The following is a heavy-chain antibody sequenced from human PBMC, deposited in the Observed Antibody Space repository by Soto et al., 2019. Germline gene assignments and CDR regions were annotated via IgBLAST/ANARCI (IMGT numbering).Heavy chain of an antibody. D-gene: IGHD3-22*01. V-gene: IGHV4-31*03. CDR3: ARGYYDSSGYSPWAPYYFDY. Sequence: QVQLQESGPGLVKPSQTLSLTCTVSGGSISSGGYYWSWIRQHPGKGLEWIGYIYYSGSTYYNPSLKSRVTISVDTSKNQFSLKLSSVTAADTAVYYCARGYYDSSGYSPWAPYYFDYWGQGTLVTVSS. CDR1: GGSISSGGYY. CDR2: IYYSGST. J-gene: IGHJ4*02.